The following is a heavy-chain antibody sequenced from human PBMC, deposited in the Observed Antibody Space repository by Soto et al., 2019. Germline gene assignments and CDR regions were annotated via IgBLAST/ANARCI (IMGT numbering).Heavy chain of an antibody. CDR2: IIPIFKST. CDR3: AREGRGKKAGYNGLVSLGY. Sequence: SVKVSCKVSGSRFSNYVISWVRQAPGHGLEWLGRIIPIFKSTKYAQSFQGRVTITADKSTSTASLELSSLRSDDTAVYYCAREGRGKKAGYNGLVSLGYWGQGTLVTVSS. V-gene: IGHV1-69*06. CDR1: GSRFSNYV. J-gene: IGHJ4*02. D-gene: IGHD2-2*02.